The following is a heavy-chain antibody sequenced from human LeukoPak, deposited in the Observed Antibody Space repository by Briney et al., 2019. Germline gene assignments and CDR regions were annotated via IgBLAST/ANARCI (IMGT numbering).Heavy chain of an antibody. CDR1: GFTVSSNY. Sequence: PGGSLRLSCAASGFTVSSNYMSWVRQAPGKGLEWVSVIYSGGSTYYADSVEGRFTISRDNSKNTLYLQMNSLRAEDTAVYYCARGLRRYYYDSSGYYPTDYWGQGTLVTVSS. V-gene: IGHV3-66*01. CDR2: IYSGGST. J-gene: IGHJ4*02. D-gene: IGHD3-22*01. CDR3: ARGLRRYYYDSSGYYPTDY.